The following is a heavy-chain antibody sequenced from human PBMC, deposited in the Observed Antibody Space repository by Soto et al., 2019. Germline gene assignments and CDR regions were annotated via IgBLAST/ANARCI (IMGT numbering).Heavy chain of an antibody. V-gene: IGHV1-18*01. J-gene: IGHJ6*03. CDR1: GYTFTSYG. D-gene: IGHD4-17*01. Sequence: ASVKVSCKASGYTFTSYGISWVRQAPGQGLEWMGWINANNGGTNYAQKLQGRVTMTRDTSISTAYMELSRLRSDDTAVYYCARASTVTTGVYYYYYMDVWGKGTTVTVSS. CDR3: ARASTVTTGVYYYYYMDV. CDR2: INANNGGT.